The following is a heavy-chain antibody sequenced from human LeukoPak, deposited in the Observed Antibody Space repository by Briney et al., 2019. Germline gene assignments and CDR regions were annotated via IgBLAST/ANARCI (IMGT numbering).Heavy chain of an antibody. D-gene: IGHD3-10*01. V-gene: IGHV3-49*04. CDR1: GFTFSSYW. CDR2: IRSKAYGGTT. Sequence: PGGSLRLSCAASGFTFSSYWMSWVRQAPGKGLEWVGFIRSKAYGGTTEYAASVKGRFTISRDDSKSIAYLQMNSLKTEDTAVYYCTRDITMVRGVIIPFDYWGQGTLVTVSS. J-gene: IGHJ4*02. CDR3: TRDITMVRGVIIPFDY.